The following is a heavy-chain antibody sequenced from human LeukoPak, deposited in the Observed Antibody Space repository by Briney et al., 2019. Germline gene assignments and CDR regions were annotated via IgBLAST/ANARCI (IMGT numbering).Heavy chain of an antibody. CDR1: DGSISSSNYY. Sequence: SETLSLTCTVSDGSISSSNYYWAWIRQPPGKGLEWIANIFYTGSTCYNPSLKSRVTISIDTSKNQFSLRLNSVTATDTAVYYCARLNKPGWFDPWGQGTLVTVSS. CDR2: IFYTGST. D-gene: IGHD1-14*01. J-gene: IGHJ5*02. CDR3: ARLNKPGWFDP. V-gene: IGHV4-39*01.